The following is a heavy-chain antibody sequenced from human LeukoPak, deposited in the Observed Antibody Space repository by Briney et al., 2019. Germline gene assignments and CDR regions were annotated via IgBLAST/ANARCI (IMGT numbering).Heavy chain of an antibody. J-gene: IGHJ6*02. CDR2: MNPNSGNT. D-gene: IGHD2-15*01. Sequence: ASVKVSCKASGYTFTSYDINWVRQATGQGLEWMGWMNPNSGNTGYAQKFQGRVTMTRNTSISTACMELSSLRSEDTAVYYCARGRVTIAGMDVWGQGTTVTVSS. V-gene: IGHV1-8*01. CDR1: GYTFTSYD. CDR3: ARGRVTIAGMDV.